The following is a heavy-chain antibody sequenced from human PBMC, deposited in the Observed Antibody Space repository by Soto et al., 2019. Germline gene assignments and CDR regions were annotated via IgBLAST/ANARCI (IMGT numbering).Heavy chain of an antibody. CDR1: GFTFINYA. D-gene: IGHD7-27*01. J-gene: IGHJ2*01. CDR3: ARKILGSTTRRNYWYFDL. CDR2: IGGGGDAA. Sequence: EVQVLESGGGLVQPGGSLRLSCAGSGFTFINYAMNWVRQAPGKGLEWVSSIGGGGDAAFFPDSVRGRFTISRDNSKNTVTLQMNSLGVDDTAVYYCARKILGSTTRRNYWYFDLWGRGTLVTVSS. V-gene: IGHV3-23*01.